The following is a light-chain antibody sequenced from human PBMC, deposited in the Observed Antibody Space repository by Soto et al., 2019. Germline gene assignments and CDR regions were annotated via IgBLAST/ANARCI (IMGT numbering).Light chain of an antibody. J-gene: IGKJ1*01. V-gene: IGKV1-5*03. CDR1: HSINTW. CDR3: QQYSSYPST. Sequence: DIQMTQSPSTLSASVGDRVTITCRASHSINTWLAWFQQKPGKAPKLLMYEAPNLEGGVPSRFSGSGSGTQFTLTISSLQPDDFATYYCQQYSSYPSTFGQGTKVDIK. CDR2: EAP.